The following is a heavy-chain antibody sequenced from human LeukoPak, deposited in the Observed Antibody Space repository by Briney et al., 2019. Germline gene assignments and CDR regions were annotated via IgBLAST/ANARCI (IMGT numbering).Heavy chain of an antibody. CDR1: GYSISSGYY. J-gene: IGHJ4*02. V-gene: IGHV4-38-2*01. CDR2: IYHSGSA. CDR3: ARHRTSSNYFDY. Sequence: SETLSLTCAVSGYSISSGYYWGWIRQPPGKGLEWIGSIYHSGSAYYNPSLKSRVTISVDTSKNQFSLKLRSVTAADTAVYYCARHRTSSNYFDYWGQGTLVTVSS. D-gene: IGHD1-1*01.